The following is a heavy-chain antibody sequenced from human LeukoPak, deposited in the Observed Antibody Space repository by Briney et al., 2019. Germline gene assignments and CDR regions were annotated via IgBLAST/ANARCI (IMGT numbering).Heavy chain of an antibody. CDR2: IRYDGSNK. CDR1: GFTFSSYG. CDR3: ARDPGSGWYP. Sequence: GGSPRLSCAASGFTFSSYGMHWVRQAPGKGLEWVAFIRYDGSNKYYADSVKGRFTISRDNSKNTLYLQMNSLRAEDTAVYYCARDPGSGWYPWGQGTLVTVSS. D-gene: IGHD6-19*01. J-gene: IGHJ5*02. V-gene: IGHV3-30*02.